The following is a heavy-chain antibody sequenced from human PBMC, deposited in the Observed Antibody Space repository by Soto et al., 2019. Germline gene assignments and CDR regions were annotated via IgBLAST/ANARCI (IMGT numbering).Heavy chain of an antibody. J-gene: IGHJ4*01. V-gene: IGHV4-4*02. Sequence: PSETLSLTCAVSGGSISSSNWWSWVRQPPGKGLEWIGEIYYSGSTNYNPSLKSRVTISVDTSKNQFSLKLNSVTAADTAVYYCARGYYDILTGFLLDYWGHGTLVTVSS. CDR3: ARGYYDILTGFLLDY. CDR2: IYYSGST. CDR1: GGSISSSNW. D-gene: IGHD3-9*01.